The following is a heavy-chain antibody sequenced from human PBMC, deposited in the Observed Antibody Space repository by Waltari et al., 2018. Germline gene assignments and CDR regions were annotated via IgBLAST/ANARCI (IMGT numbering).Heavy chain of an antibody. D-gene: IGHD3-22*01. CDR3: ANPPSPYYYDSSGYYPDAFDI. Sequence: EVQLVESGGGLVQPGGSLRLSCAASGFTFSSYAMSWVRQAPGKGLEWVSAISGSGGSTYYADSVKGRFTISRDNSKNTLYLQMNSLRAEDTAVYYCANPPSPYYYDSSGYYPDAFDIWGQGTMVTVSS. J-gene: IGHJ3*02. CDR1: GFTFSSYA. CDR2: ISGSGGST. V-gene: IGHV3-23*04.